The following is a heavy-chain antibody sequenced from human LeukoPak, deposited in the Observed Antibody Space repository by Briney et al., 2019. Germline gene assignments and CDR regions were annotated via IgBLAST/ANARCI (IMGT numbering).Heavy chain of an antibody. D-gene: IGHD6-19*01. CDR1: GFTFSSYG. Sequence: TGGSLRLSCAASGFTFSSYGMHWVRQAPGKGLEWVAVISYDGSNKYYVDSVKGRFTISRDNSKNTLYLQMNSLRPKDTAVYYCAKDRGEQWLVTSSDYWGQGTLVTVSS. CDR3: AKDRGEQWLVTSSDY. CDR2: ISYDGSNK. V-gene: IGHV3-30*18. J-gene: IGHJ4*02.